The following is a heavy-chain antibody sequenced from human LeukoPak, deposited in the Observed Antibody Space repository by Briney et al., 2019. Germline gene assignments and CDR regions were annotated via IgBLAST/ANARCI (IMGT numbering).Heavy chain of an antibody. D-gene: IGHD4-17*01. CDR2: IIPISGTA. Sequence: ASVKVSCKASGGTFSSYAISWVRQAPGQGLEWMGGIIPISGTANYAQKFQGRVTITADESTSTAYMELSSLRSEDTAVYYCARDGVAGDYGYWGQGTLVTVSS. CDR3: ARDGVAGDYGY. V-gene: IGHV1-69*13. J-gene: IGHJ4*02. CDR1: GGTFSSYA.